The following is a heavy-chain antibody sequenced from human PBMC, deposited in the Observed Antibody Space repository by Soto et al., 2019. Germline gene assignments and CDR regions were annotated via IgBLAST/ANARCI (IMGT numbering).Heavy chain of an antibody. J-gene: IGHJ6*02. CDR2: VDRFGIT. V-gene: IGHV4-4*02. Sequence: QVQLQESGPGLMKPSGTLSLTCMVSGTSISGMGWWSWVRQPPGKGLEWIGEVDRFGITNFSPSLKSRVTMSIDRSKNHFSLKLSSVTAADTAVYYCVRESYGMGVWGQGTTVTVSS. CDR1: GTSISGMGW. CDR3: VRESYGMGV.